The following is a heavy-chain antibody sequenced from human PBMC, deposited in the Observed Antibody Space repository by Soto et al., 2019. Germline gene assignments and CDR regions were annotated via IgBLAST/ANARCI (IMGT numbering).Heavy chain of an antibody. CDR2: ILPIFGTA. CDR1: GGTFSSYA. CDR3: AQCLLGVNYYYGMDV. J-gene: IGHJ6*02. Sequence: QVQLVQSGAEVKKPGSSVKVSCKASGGTFSSYAISWVRQAPGQGLEWMGGILPIFGTADYAQKFQGRVTIAADESTSKAYMELSSLRSEDTAVYYCAQCLLGVNYYYGMDVWGRGATVTVSS. V-gene: IGHV1-69*12. D-gene: IGHD3-16*01.